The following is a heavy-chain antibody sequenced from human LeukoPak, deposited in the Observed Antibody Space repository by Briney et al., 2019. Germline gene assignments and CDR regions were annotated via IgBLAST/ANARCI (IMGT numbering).Heavy chain of an antibody. Sequence: PGGSLRLSCAASGFTFSSYDMHWVRQAPGKGLEWVSGINTAGDTYYPGSVKGRFTISRENAKNSLYLQMNSLRAGDTAVYYCARGIPGGFDYWGQGTLVTVSS. CDR3: ARGIPGGFDY. CDR1: GFTFSSYD. CDR2: INTAGDT. J-gene: IGHJ4*02. D-gene: IGHD1-14*01. V-gene: IGHV3-13*01.